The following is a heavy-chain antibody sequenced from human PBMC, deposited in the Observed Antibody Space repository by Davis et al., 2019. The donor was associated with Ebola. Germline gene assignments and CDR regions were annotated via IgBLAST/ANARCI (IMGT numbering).Heavy chain of an antibody. D-gene: IGHD3-22*01. Sequence: GESLKISCSASGFTSGYYSMSWVRQAPGKGLEWLGFVRSNAYGMTTEYAASVEGRFTISRDDSKSIAYLQMSSLKIEDTALYYCARDDSPDPYWGQGTLVTVSS. V-gene: IGHV3-49*02. CDR3: ARDDSPDPY. J-gene: IGHJ4*02. CDR1: GFTSGYYS. CDR2: VRSNAYGMTT.